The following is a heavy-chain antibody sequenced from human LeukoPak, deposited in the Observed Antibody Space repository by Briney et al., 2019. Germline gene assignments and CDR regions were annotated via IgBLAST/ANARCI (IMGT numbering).Heavy chain of an antibody. J-gene: IGHJ3*02. D-gene: IGHD7-27*01. Sequence: SETLSLTCTVSGGSISSYYWSWIRQPAGKGLEWIGRIYTSGSTNYNPSLKSRVTMSVDTSKNQFSLKLSSVTAADTAVYYCARLTGTREKNAFDIWGQGTMVTVSS. CDR2: IYTSGST. CDR1: GGSISSYY. CDR3: ARLTGTREKNAFDI. V-gene: IGHV4-4*07.